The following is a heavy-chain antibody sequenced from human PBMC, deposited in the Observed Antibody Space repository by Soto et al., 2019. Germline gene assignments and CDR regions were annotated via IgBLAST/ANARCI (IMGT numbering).Heavy chain of an antibody. CDR3: ARSPRSIAAGGIDF. D-gene: IGHD6-13*01. J-gene: IGHJ4*01. CDR2: IYHIGST. V-gene: IGHV4-4*02. CDR1: GGSISSPNL. Sequence: QVRLQESGPGLVKPSGTLSLTCAVSGGSISSPNLWTWVRQPPGKGLEWIGEIYHIGSTTFNPSLKSRVTVSVDKSKNHFSLKLSSVPAADTAVYYCARSPRSIAAGGIDFWGQGILVTVSS.